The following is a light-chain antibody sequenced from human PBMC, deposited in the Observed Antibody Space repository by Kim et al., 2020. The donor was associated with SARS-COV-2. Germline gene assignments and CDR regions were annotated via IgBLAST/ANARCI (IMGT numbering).Light chain of an antibody. J-gene: IGKJ2*03. V-gene: IGKV2-28*01. CDR2: LGS. CDR3: MQALQTPYS. CDR1: QSLLHSNGYNY. Sequence: DIVMTQSPLSLPATPGAPASISCRSSQSLLHSNGYNYLDWYLQKPGQSPQLLIYLGSNRASGVPDRFSGSGSGTDFTLKISRVEAEDVGVYYCMQALQTPYSFGQGTKLEI.